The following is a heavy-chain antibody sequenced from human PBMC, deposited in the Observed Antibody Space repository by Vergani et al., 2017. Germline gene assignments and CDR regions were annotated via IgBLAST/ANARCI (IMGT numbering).Heavy chain of an antibody. CDR1: GFTFSSYA. D-gene: IGHD6-13*01. CDR3: ARDRAAAGRDYYYYMDV. J-gene: IGHJ6*03. Sequence: QVQLVESGGGVVQPGRSLRLSCAASGFTFSSYAMHWVRQAPGKGLEWVAVISYDGSNKYYADSVKGRFTISRDNSKNTLYLQMNSLRAEDTAVYYCARDRAAAGRDYYYYMDVWGKGTTVTVSS. CDR2: ISYDGSNK. V-gene: IGHV3-30-3*01.